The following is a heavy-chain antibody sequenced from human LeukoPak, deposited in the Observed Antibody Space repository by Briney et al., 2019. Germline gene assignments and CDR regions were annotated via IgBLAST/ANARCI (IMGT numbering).Heavy chain of an antibody. CDR2: ISAYNGNT. CDR3: ARGLRMVRGSSVFY. J-gene: IGHJ4*02. D-gene: IGHD3-10*01. CDR1: GYSFSTYG. Sequence: ASVKVSCKTSGYSFSTYGISWVRQAPGQGLEWMGWISAYNGNTNYAQKFQGRVTMTTDTSTSTAHLEMRSLRPDDTAVYYCARGLRMVRGSSVFYWGQGTLVTVSS. V-gene: IGHV1-18*01.